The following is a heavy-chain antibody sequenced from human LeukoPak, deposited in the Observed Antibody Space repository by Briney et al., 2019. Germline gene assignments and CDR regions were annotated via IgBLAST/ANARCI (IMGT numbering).Heavy chain of an antibody. D-gene: IGHD3-10*01. V-gene: IGHV1-3*01. J-gene: IGHJ5*02. CDR3: AREGGLWFGELPYNWFDP. Sequence: ASVKVSCKASGYTFTSYAMHWVRQAPGQRLEWMGWINAGNGNTKYSQKFQGRVTITRDTSASTAYMELSSLRSEDTAVYYCAREGGLWFGELPYNWFDPWGQGTLVTVPS. CDR2: INAGNGNT. CDR1: GYTFTSYA.